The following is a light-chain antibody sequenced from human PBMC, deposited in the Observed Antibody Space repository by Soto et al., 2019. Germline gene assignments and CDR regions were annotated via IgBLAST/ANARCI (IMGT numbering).Light chain of an antibody. CDR3: QKHNSAPWT. CDR2: AAS. V-gene: IGKV1-27*01. J-gene: IGKJ1*01. Sequence: SSLSASVGDRVSITCRASQGISNFLAWYQHKPGKVPKLLIYAASTLQSGVPSRFSGSGSGTDFTLTISSLQPEDVATYYCQKHNSAPWTFGQGTKVDIK. CDR1: QGISNF.